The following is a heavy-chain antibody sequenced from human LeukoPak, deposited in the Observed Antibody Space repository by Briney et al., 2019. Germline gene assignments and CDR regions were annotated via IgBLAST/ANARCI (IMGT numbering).Heavy chain of an antibody. D-gene: IGHD6-19*01. J-gene: IGHJ5*02. CDR1: GFTFSSYS. CDR2: ISSGSSYI. CDR3: ARGADTGYSSDS. V-gene: IGHV3-21*01. Sequence: GGSLRLSCAASGFTFSSYSMNWVRQAPGKGLEWVSSISSGSSYIYYADSVKGRFTISRDNAKNSLYLQMNSLRAEDTAVYYCARGADTGYSSDSWGQGTLVTVSS.